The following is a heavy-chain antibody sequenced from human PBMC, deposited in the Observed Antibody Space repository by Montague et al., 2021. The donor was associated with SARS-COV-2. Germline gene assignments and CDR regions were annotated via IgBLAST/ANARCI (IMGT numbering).Heavy chain of an antibody. D-gene: IGHD3-10*01. Sequence: SLRLSCAASGFTFSSYEMSWVRQAPGKGLEWVSYISSSGSTLYHADSVRGRFTISRDNTRDSVYLQMNSLRAEDTAVYYCAREEDSYGSGTLDYWGQGTLVTVSS. CDR3: AREEDSYGSGTLDY. CDR1: GFTFSSYE. V-gene: IGHV3-48*03. J-gene: IGHJ4*02. CDR2: ISSSGSTL.